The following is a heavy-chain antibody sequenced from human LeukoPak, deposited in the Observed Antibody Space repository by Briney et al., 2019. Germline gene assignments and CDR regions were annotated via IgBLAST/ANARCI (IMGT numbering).Heavy chain of an antibody. CDR1: GFTFSSYA. CDR3: AKDVVDIAMVSPWGSDY. Sequence: GGSLRLSCAASGFTFSSYAMSRVRQAPGKGLEWVSAISGSGGSTYYADSVKGRFTISRDNSKNTLYLQMNSLRAEDTAVYYCAKDVVDIAMVSPWGSDYWGQGTLATVSS. J-gene: IGHJ4*02. V-gene: IGHV3-23*01. D-gene: IGHD5-18*01. CDR2: ISGSGGST.